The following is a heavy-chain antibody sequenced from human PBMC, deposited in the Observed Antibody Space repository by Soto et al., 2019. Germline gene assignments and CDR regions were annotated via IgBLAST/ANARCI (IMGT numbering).Heavy chain of an antibody. Sequence: VGSLRLSCASSVCMFSDHYMTCIRQAPVKGLEWVSKISSSGTTTYYADSVKGRFTVSRDNVQNSLYLQMNSLRTEDTAVYYCAGHLFYARSAFWGHG. CDR1: VCMFSDHY. V-gene: IGHV3-11*01. D-gene: IGHD3-16*01. CDR3: AGHLFYARSAF. J-gene: IGHJ4*01. CDR2: ISSSGTTT.